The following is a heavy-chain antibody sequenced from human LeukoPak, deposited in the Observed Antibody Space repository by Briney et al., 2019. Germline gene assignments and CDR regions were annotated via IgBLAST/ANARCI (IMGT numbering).Heavy chain of an antibody. CDR1: GFTFDDYA. Sequence: GRSLRLSCAASGFTFDDYAMHWVRQAPGKGLEWVPGISWNSGSIGYADSVKGRFTISRDNAKNSLYLQMNSLRAEDTALYYCAKDFFPTGTTPLFDYWGQGTLVTVSS. V-gene: IGHV3-9*01. CDR3: AKDFFPTGTTPLFDY. J-gene: IGHJ4*02. CDR2: ISWNSGSI. D-gene: IGHD1-7*01.